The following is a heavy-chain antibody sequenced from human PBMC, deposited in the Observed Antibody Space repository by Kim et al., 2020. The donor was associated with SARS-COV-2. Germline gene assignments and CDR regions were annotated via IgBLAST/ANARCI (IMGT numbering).Heavy chain of an antibody. CDR2: IKPSGGGI. V-gene: IGHV1-46*01. D-gene: IGHD3-22*01. J-gene: IGHJ4*02. Sequence: ASVKVSCKSSAYIFTNSYIHWVRQAPGQGLEWMGIIKPSGGGISYAQKFQGRVTMTRDRSTSTVYMRLTSLRSEDTAMYYCARAPPYPDTSDSGYFDYWGQGTLVSVSS. CDR3: ARAPPYPDTSDSGYFDY. CDR1: AYIFTNSY.